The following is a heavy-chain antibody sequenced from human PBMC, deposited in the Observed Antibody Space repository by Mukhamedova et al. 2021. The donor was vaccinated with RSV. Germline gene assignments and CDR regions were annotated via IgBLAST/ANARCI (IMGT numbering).Heavy chain of an antibody. CDR3: ARDGGLDYYGSGCSVAYYYGMDV. CDR2: IYTSGST. D-gene: IGHD3-10*01. J-gene: IGHJ6*02. Sequence: IRQPAGKGLEWIGRIYTSGSTNYNPSLKSRVTISVDTSKNQFSLKLSSVTAADTAVYYCARDGGLDYYGSGCSVAYYYGMDVWG. V-gene: IGHV4-61*02.